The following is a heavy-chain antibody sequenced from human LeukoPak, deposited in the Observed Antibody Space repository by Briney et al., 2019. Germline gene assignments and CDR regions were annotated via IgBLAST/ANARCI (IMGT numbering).Heavy chain of an antibody. D-gene: IGHD3-10*01. V-gene: IGHV3-43*02. CDR1: GFTFGQYD. Sequence: GGSLRLFCAASGFTFGQYDMHWVRKAPGGGLEGGGVISGGGDATHYVDSVKGRFSISRDQSRSSLHLQMDTLRTEDTALYYCAKDRGGYYGSGTSYYFYGMDVWGQGTTVIVSS. CDR3: AKDRGGYYGSGTSYYFYGMDV. CDR2: ISGGGDAT. J-gene: IGHJ6*02.